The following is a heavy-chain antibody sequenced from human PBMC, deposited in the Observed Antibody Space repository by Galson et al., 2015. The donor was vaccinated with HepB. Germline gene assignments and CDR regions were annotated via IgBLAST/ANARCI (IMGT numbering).Heavy chain of an antibody. D-gene: IGHD1-1*01. CDR3: TTVVWYDSYDAFDI. Sequence: SLRLSCAASGFTFSNAWMSWVRQTPGKGLEWVGRIKSKTDGGTTDYAAPVKGRFTISRDDSKNTLYLQMNSLKTEDTAVYYCTTVVWYDSYDAFDIWGQGTMVTVSS. CDR2: IKSKTDGGTT. V-gene: IGHV3-15*01. CDR1: GFTFSNAW. J-gene: IGHJ3*02.